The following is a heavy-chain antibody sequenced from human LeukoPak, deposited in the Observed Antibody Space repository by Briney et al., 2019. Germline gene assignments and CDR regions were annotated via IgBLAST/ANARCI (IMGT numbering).Heavy chain of an antibody. V-gene: IGHV1-18*01. CDR1: GYTFTSYG. Sequence: ASVKVSYKASGYTFTSYGISWVRQAPGQGLEWMGWISAYNGNTNYAQKLQGRVTMTTDTSTSTAYMELRSLRSDDTAVYYCATIYYYDSSSPFDPWGQGTLVTVSS. D-gene: IGHD3-22*01. CDR3: ATIYYYDSSSPFDP. J-gene: IGHJ5*02. CDR2: ISAYNGNT.